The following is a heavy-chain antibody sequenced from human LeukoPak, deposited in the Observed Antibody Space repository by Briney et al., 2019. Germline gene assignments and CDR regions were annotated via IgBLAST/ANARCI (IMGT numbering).Heavy chain of an antibody. CDR1: GFTFSSYG. D-gene: IGHD6-13*01. J-gene: IGHJ6*03. CDR3: AKEGYSSSLGWVYYYYYYMDV. V-gene: IGHV3-30*02. Sequence: PGGSLRLSCAASGFTFSSYGMHGVRQAPGKGLEWVAFIRYDGSNKYYADSVKGRFTISRDNSKNTLYLQMTSLRAEDTAVYYCAKEGYSSSLGWVYYYYYYMDVWGKGTTVTVSS. CDR2: IRYDGSNK.